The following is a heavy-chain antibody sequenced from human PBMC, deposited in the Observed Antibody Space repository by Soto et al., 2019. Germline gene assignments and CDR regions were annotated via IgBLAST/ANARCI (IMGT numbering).Heavy chain of an antibody. CDR2: ISPYSVNT. J-gene: IGHJ4*02. Sequence: GASVKVSCKASGYNFRSFGVSWVRQSPVQGLEWMGWISPYSVNTNYAQKFQGRVTITSDTSTSTAYMELSSLRAEDTAVYYCAKDGRGSGSHYNSFGYWGQGTLVTVSS. CDR3: AKDGRGSGSHYNSFGY. D-gene: IGHD3-10*01. CDR1: GYNFRSFG. V-gene: IGHV1-18*01.